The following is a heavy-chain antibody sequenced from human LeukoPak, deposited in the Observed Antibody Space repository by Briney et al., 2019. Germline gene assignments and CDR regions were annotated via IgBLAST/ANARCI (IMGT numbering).Heavy chain of an antibody. D-gene: IGHD2-2*01. Sequence: PSETLSLTCTVSGGSISSYYWSWLRQPPGKGLEWIGYIHYSGSTKYNPSLKSRVTISIDTSKNQFSMKLRSLTAADTAVYYCARHGSTSLHYAFDIWGQGTMVTVSS. CDR2: IHYSGST. J-gene: IGHJ3*02. V-gene: IGHV4-59*08. CDR3: ARHGSTSLHYAFDI. CDR1: GGSISSYY.